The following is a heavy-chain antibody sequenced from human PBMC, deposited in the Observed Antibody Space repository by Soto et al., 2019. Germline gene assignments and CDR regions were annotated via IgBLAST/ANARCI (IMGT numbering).Heavy chain of an antibody. Sequence: SETLSLTCTVSGGSISSNSYYWGWIRQPPGKGLEWIGSIYYSGSTYYNPSLKSRVTISVDTSKNQFSLKLSSVTAADTAVYYCARHRKSHTFNIVVVPAARGLNWFDPWGQGTLVTVSS. CDR1: GGSISSNSYY. CDR2: IYYSGST. CDR3: ARHRKSHTFNIVVVPAARGLNWFDP. J-gene: IGHJ5*02. V-gene: IGHV4-39*01. D-gene: IGHD2-2*01.